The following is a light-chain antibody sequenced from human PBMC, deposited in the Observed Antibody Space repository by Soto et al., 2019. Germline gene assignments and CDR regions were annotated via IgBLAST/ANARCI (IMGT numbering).Light chain of an antibody. V-gene: IGLV2-14*01. J-gene: IGLJ1*01. CDR1: SSDVDGYNY. CDR3: SSYTSSSTLRV. CDR2: DVS. Sequence: QSALTQPASVSGSPGQSITISCTGTSSDVDGYNYVSWYQQHPGKAPKLMIYDVSNRPSGVSNRFSGSKSGNTASLTISGLQAEDEADYYCSSYTSSSTLRVFGTGTKLTVL.